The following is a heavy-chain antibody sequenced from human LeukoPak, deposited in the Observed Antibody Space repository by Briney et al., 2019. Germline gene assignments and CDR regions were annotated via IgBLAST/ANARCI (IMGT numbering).Heavy chain of an antibody. CDR3: ARSAQEQQLATFDY. Sequence: SETLSLTCAVYGGSFSGYYWSWIRQPPGQGLEWIGEINHSGSTNYNPSLKSRVTISVDTSKNQFSLKLSSVTAADTAVYYCARSAQEQQLATFDYWGQGTLVTVSS. D-gene: IGHD6-13*01. V-gene: IGHV4-34*01. CDR1: GGSFSGYY. J-gene: IGHJ4*02. CDR2: INHSGST.